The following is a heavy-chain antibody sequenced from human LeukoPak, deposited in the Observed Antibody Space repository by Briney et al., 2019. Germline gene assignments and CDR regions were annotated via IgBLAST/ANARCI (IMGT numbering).Heavy chain of an antibody. J-gene: IGHJ4*02. Sequence: SVKVSCKASGGTFSSYAISWVRQAPGQGFEWMGGIIPIFGTANYAQKFQGRVTITADESTSTAYMELSSLRSEDTAVYYCARGFMVRGVIEYDYWGQGTLVTVSS. CDR2: IIPIFGTA. CDR3: ARGFMVRGVIEYDY. CDR1: GGTFSSYA. D-gene: IGHD3-10*01. V-gene: IGHV1-69*01.